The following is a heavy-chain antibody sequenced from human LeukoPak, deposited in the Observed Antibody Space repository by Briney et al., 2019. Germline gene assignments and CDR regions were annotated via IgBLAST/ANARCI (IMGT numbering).Heavy chain of an antibody. V-gene: IGHV1-58*01. D-gene: IGHD5-24*01. CDR2: IVVGSGNT. CDR3: ARDLEMATTRYLYFDL. J-gene: IGHJ2*01. CDR1: GFTFTSSA. Sequence: SVKVSCKASGFTFTSSAVQWVRQARGQRLEWIGWIVVGSGNTNYAQKFQERVTITRDMSTSTAYMELSSLRSEDTAVYYCARDLEMATTRYLYFDLWGRGTLVTVSS.